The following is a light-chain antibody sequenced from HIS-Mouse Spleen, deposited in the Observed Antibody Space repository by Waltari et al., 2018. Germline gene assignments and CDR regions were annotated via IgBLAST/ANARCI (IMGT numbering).Light chain of an antibody. CDR1: SSDVGSYNL. J-gene: IGLJ3*02. V-gene: IGLV2-23*01. CDR2: EGS. CDR3: CSYAGSSTLV. Sequence: QSALTQPAPVSGSPGQSTTISCTGPSSDVGSYNLVSRYQQHPGKAPKLMIYEGSKRPSGVSNRFSGSKSGNTASLTISGLQAEDEADYYCCSYAGSSTLVFGGGTKLTVL.